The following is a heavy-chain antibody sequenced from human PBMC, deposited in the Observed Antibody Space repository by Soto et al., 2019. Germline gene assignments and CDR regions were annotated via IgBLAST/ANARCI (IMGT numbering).Heavy chain of an antibody. J-gene: IGHJ6*02. V-gene: IGHV1-69*01. CDR2: IIPIFGTA. D-gene: IGHD2-15*01. Sequence: QVQLVQSGAEVKKPGSSVKVSCKASGGTFSSYAISWVRQAPGQGLEWMGGIIPIFGTANYAQKFQGRVTITADESTSTASMELSSLRSEDTAVYYCARLPTACSGGSCYYYYYGMDVWGQGTTVTVSS. CDR3: ARLPTACSGGSCYYYYYGMDV. CDR1: GGTFSSYA.